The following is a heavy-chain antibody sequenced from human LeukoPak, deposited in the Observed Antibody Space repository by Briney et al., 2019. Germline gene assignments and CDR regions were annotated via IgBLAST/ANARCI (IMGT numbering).Heavy chain of an antibody. J-gene: IGHJ4*02. Sequence: GGSLRLSCAASGFNFNDYAVNWFRQSPGKGLEWVSAISGSGDSTYYADSVKGRFTISRDNSKNTLYLQMNSLRAEDTAVYYCAKDVRPNYDILTAYSGHYFDSWGQGTLVTVSS. CDR1: GFNFNDYA. CDR2: ISGSGDST. CDR3: AKDVRPNYDILTAYSGHYFDS. D-gene: IGHD3-9*01. V-gene: IGHV3-23*01.